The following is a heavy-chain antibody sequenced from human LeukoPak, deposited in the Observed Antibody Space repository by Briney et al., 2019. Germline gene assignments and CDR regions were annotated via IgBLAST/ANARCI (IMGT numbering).Heavy chain of an antibody. D-gene: IGHD3-3*01. Sequence: GGSLRLSCAPSGFTFSSYSMNWVRQAPGKGLEWVSSISSSSSYIYYADSVKGRFTISRDNAKNSLYLQMNSLRAEDTAVYYCARSTTDFWSGDFDPWGQGTLVTVSS. V-gene: IGHV3-21*01. CDR3: ARSTTDFWSGDFDP. J-gene: IGHJ5*02. CDR2: ISSSSSYI. CDR1: GFTFSSYS.